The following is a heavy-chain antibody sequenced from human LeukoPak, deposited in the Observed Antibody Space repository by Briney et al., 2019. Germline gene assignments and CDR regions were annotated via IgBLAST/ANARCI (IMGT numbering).Heavy chain of an antibody. V-gene: IGHV4-34*01. Sequence: SETLSLTCTVSGDSISSYYWSWIRQPPGKGLEWIGEINHSGSTNYNPSLKSRLTISVDTSKNQFSLKLSSVTAADTAVYYCARVGHSSSWGTYYYYYYMDVWGKGTTVTISS. CDR3: ARVGHSSSWGTYYYYYYMDV. J-gene: IGHJ6*03. D-gene: IGHD6-13*01. CDR2: INHSGST. CDR1: GDSISSYY.